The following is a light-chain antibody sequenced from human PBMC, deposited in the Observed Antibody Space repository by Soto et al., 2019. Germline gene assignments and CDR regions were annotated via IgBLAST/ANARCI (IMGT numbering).Light chain of an antibody. CDR2: DVS. V-gene: IGKV1-33*01. Sequence: DIQMIQSPSSLSASVGDRVTITCQASQDIKNYLNWYHQKPGKAPKLLIYDVSNLETGVPPRFIGSGSGTHFSLTISSLQPEDVAIYYCQHYDHLPPLTFGGGTRVQIK. J-gene: IGKJ4*01. CDR3: QHYDHLPPLT. CDR1: QDIKNY.